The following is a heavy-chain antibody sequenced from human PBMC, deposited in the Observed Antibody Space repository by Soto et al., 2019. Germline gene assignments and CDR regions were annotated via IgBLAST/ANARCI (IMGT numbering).Heavy chain of an antibody. J-gene: IGHJ4*02. V-gene: IGHV6-1*01. CDR3: ARGVADTMSFDY. CDR2: TYYRSKWYN. CDR1: GDSVSSNSAA. D-gene: IGHD6-19*01. Sequence: PSQTLSLTRAISGDSVSSNSAAWNWIRQSPSRGLEWLGRTYYRSKWYNDYAVSVQSRITVNPDTSKNQFSLQLNSVTPEDTAVYYCARGVADTMSFDYWGQGTLVTVSS.